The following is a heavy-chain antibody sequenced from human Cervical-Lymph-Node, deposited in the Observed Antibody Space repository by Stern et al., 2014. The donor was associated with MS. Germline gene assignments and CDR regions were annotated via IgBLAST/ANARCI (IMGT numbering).Heavy chain of an antibody. CDR2: IIPLFGTT. J-gene: IGHJ6*02. D-gene: IGHD1-1*01. Sequence: VQLVQSGAEVKKPGSSVKVSCTASGDTFIKFGISWVRQAPGQGLEWMGGIIPLFGTTHYGQKFQGRRTINADESATTVYMELSSLRFEDTAVYYCARDNDDHGMDVWGQGTTVTVS. V-gene: IGHV1-69*01. CDR1: GDTFIKFG. CDR3: ARDNDDHGMDV.